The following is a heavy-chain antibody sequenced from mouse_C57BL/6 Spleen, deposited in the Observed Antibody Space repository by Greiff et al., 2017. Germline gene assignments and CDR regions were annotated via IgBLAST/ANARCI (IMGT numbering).Heavy chain of an antibody. V-gene: IGHV1-4*01. Sequence: QVQLKESGAELARPGASVKMSCKASGYTFTSYTMHWVKQRPGQGLEWIGYINPSSGYTKYNQKFKDKATLTADKSSSTAYMQLSSLTSEDSAVXYCARQDYGSSWFAYWGQGTLVTVSA. D-gene: IGHD1-1*01. CDR1: GYTFTSYT. CDR2: INPSSGYT. CDR3: ARQDYGSSWFAY. J-gene: IGHJ3*01.